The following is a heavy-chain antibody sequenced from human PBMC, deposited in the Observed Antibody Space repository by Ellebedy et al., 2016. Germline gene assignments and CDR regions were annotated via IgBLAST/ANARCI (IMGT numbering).Heavy chain of an antibody. D-gene: IGHD2-2*01. CDR3: AKDGGLGRYCVSASCYTNAFDI. V-gene: IGHV3-66*01. J-gene: IGHJ3*02. Sequence: GGSLRLSCAASGFIVSSNYMSWVRQAPGKGLEWVSVIYAGGSTFYADSVKGRFTISRDNSKNTLYLQMNSLKVEDTAIYYCAKDGGLGRYCVSASCYTNAFDIWGQGTMVTVSS. CDR1: GFIVSSNY. CDR2: IYAGGST.